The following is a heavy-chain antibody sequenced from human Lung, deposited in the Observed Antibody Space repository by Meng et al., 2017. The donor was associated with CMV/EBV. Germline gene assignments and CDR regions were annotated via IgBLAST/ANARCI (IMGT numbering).Heavy chain of an antibody. CDR3: AREGYYYDSGNYYYYFDH. J-gene: IGHJ4*02. V-gene: IGHV3-21*01. Sequence: GGPLRLSCAASRFTFSSYSMNWVRQAPGKGLEWVSSISSSSSYIYYADSVKGRFTISRDNAKSSLYLQMNSLRAEDTAVYYCAREGYYYDSGNYYYYFDHWGQGTLVTVSS. CDR2: ISSSSSYI. D-gene: IGHD3-10*01. CDR1: RFTFSSYS.